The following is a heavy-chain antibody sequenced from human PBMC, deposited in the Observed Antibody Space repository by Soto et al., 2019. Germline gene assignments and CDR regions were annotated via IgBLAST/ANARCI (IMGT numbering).Heavy chain of an antibody. J-gene: IGHJ5*02. CDR1: GYTFTTHG. Sequence: QVQLVQSGAEVKKPGALVKVSCKASGYTFTTHGISWVWQVPGQGLEWMGWVRGDNGHTNYAQSLQGRVTMTTDTSTNTAYMELRSLRSDDTAVYYCARDLGYCRSGTCYREWFDPWGQGTLVTVSS. CDR2: VRGDNGHT. CDR3: ARDLGYCRSGTCYREWFDP. V-gene: IGHV1-18*01. D-gene: IGHD2-15*01.